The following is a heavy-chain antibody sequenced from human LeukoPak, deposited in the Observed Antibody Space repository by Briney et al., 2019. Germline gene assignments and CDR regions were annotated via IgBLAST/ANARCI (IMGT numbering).Heavy chain of an antibody. V-gene: IGHV3-48*03. J-gene: IGHJ6*02. D-gene: IGHD3-3*01. CDR3: ARDRYDFWSGSPYGMDV. Sequence: PGGSLRPSCAASGFTFSSYEMNWVRQAPGKGLEWVSYISSSGSTIYYADSVKGRFTISRDNAKNSLYLQMNSLRAEDTAVYYCARDRYDFWSGSPYGMDVWGQGTTVTVSS. CDR2: ISSSGSTI. CDR1: GFTFSSYE.